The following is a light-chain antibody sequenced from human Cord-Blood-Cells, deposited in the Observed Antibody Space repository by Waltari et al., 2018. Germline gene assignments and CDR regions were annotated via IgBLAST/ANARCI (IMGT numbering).Light chain of an antibody. CDR2: AAS. Sequence: DIKMAPSPSSLSASVGDRVTITCRASQSIRNDLGWYQKKPGKDPQRLIYAASSLQSGGPSRFSGSGSETEFTLTISSLQPEECATYFCLQHNSYPYTCRQGTKLEIK. J-gene: IGKJ2*01. CDR1: QSIRND. V-gene: IGKV1-17*01. CDR3: LQHNSYPYT.